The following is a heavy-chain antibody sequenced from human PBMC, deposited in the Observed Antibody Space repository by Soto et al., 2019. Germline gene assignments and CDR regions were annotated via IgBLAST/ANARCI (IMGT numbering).Heavy chain of an antibody. Sequence: QVQLVESGGGVVQPGRSLRLSCGASGFTFSSYGIHWVRQAPGKGLEWVALISYDGGNEKYTESVKDRFTISRDDSHNVAYLQMSSLRTEDTAMYYCAKDRYSGTYPTDFDYWGQGSLVTVSS. CDR3: AKDRYSGTYPTDFDY. J-gene: IGHJ4*02. CDR2: ISYDGGNE. V-gene: IGHV3-30*18. CDR1: GFTFSSYG. D-gene: IGHD1-26*01.